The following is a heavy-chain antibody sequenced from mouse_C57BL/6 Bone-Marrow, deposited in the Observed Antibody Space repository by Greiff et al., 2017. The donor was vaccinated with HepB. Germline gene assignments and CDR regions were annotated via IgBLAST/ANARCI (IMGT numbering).Heavy chain of an antibody. CDR1: GFTFSSYG. CDR3: ARHDPYYYAMDY. J-gene: IGHJ4*01. V-gene: IGHV5-6*01. Sequence: EVKLVESGGDLVKPGGSLKLSCAASGFTFSSYGMSWVRQTPDKGLEWVATISSGGSYTYYPDSVKGRFTISRDNAKNTLNLQMSSLKSEDTAMYYCARHDPYYYAMDYWGQGTSVTVSS. CDR2: ISSGGSYT.